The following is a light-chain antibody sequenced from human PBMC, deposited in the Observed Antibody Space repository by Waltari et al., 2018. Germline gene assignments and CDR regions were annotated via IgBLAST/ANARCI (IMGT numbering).Light chain of an antibody. CDR1: SSAVGCYNY. CDR2: DVS. CDR3: SSYTSSSTLV. V-gene: IGLV2-14*03. J-gene: IGLJ3*02. Sequence: QSALTQPASVSGSPGQSITLSCTGPSSAVGCYNYVSWYQQHPGKAPKLMIYDVSNRPSGVSNRFSGSKSGNTASLTISGLQAEDEADYYCSSYTSSSTLVFGGGTKLTVL.